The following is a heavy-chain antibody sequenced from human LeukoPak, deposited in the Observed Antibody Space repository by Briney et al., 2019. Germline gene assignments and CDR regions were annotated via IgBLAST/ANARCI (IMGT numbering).Heavy chain of an antibody. CDR2: IYTSGST. V-gene: IGHV4-4*07. CDR3: ARDHSSSWYPNWFDP. CDR1: GGSISSYY. Sequence: SETLSLTCTVSGGSISSYYWSWIRQPAGKGLEWIGRIYTSGSTNYNPSLKSRVTMSVDTSKNQFSLKLSSVTAADTAVYYCARDHSSSWYPNWFDPWGQGTLVTVSS. J-gene: IGHJ5*02. D-gene: IGHD6-13*01.